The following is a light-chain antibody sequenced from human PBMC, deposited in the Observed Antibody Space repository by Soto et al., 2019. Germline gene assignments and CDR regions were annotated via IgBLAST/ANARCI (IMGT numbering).Light chain of an antibody. CDR2: GAS. CDR1: QSVSASF. V-gene: IGKV3-20*01. J-gene: IGKJ2*02. CDR3: QQWGT. Sequence: EIVLTQSPGTLSLSPGERATLSCRASQSVSASFLAWYQQKPGQAPRLLIYGASSRATGIPDRFSGSGSGTDFTLTISRLDPEDAAVYYCQQWGTFGQGTKLEIK.